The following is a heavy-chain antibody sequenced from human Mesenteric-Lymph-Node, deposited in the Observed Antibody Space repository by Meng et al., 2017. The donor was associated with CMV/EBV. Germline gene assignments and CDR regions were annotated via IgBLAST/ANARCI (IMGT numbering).Heavy chain of an antibody. CDR3: ARTYYYDSSGYLPLPDNVFDY. CDR1: GFTFDDYG. V-gene: IGHV3-20*01. CDR2: INWNGGST. Sequence: GGSLRLSCAASGFTFDDYGMSWVRQAPGKGLEWVSGINWNGGSTGYADSVKGRFTISRDNAKNSLYLQMNSLRAEDTALYHCARTYYYDSSGYLPLPDNVFDYWGQGTLVTVSS. D-gene: IGHD3-22*01. J-gene: IGHJ4*02.